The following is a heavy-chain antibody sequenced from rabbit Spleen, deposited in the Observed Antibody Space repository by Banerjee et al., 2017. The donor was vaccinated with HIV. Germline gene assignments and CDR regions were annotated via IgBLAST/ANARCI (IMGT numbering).Heavy chain of an antibody. CDR3: ARDLDGVIGWNFGW. D-gene: IGHD1-1*01. Sequence: QEQLVEYGGDLVQPEGSLTLTCTASGFSFSANYYMCWVRQAPGKGLEWIGCIFNGNSALIDYATWAKGRFTISKTSSTTVTLQMTSLTAADTATYFCARDLDGVIGWNFGWWGQGTLVTVS. V-gene: IGHV1S45*01. CDR1: GFSFSANYY. J-gene: IGHJ4*01. CDR2: IFNGNSALI.